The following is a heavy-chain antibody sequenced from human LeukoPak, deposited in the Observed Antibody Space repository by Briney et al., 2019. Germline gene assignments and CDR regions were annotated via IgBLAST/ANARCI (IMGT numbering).Heavy chain of an antibody. D-gene: IGHD2-8*02. CDR1: GFTFSDYH. V-gene: IGHV3-11*04. J-gene: IGHJ4*02. CDR2: ITSGVTTT. CDR3: ACGGAGGANDY. Sequence: GGSLTLSCAASGFTFSDYHMSWIRQAPGKGLEWVSYITSGVTTTHYADSVKGRFTISRDDAKNSLYLQMSSLRAEDTAVYYCACGGAGGANDYWGQGTLVTVSS.